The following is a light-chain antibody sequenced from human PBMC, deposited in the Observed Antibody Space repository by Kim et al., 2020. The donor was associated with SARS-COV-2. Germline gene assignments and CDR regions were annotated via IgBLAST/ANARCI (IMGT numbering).Light chain of an antibody. CDR3: QQYNDWPLLT. CDR2: GAS. J-gene: IGKJ4*01. CDR1: QSIKNN. V-gene: IGKV3-15*01. Sequence: PRKRVPLSSRASQSIKNNLVWCQQRPGQAPRLLIYGASTRANDISARFIGSGAGTEFTLTIRSLQSEDLAVYYCQQYNDWPLLTFGGGTKVDIK.